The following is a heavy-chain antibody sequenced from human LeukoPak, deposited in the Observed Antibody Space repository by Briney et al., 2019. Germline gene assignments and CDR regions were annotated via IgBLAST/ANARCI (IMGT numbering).Heavy chain of an antibody. V-gene: IGHV4-4*08. CDR2: IYNFGST. CDR1: GGSISSYY. CDR3: ARAIVVVVTAPPYWYFDL. Sequence: PSETLSLTCTVSGGSISSYYWSWIRQSPGKGLEWVGHIYNFGSTNYNPSLKSRVTISVDTSKNQFSLKLSSVPAADTAVYYCARAIVVVVTAPPYWYFDLWGRGTLVTVSS. D-gene: IGHD2-21*02. J-gene: IGHJ2*01.